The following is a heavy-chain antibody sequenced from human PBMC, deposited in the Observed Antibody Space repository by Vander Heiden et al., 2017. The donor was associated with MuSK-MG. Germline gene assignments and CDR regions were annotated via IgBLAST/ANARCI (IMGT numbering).Heavy chain of an antibody. D-gene: IGHD3-10*02. V-gene: IGHV3-23*01. CDR3: AKDLFAYYAMDV. J-gene: IGHJ6*02. CDR1: GFNFGGNA. Sequence: EVQLLESGGGLVQPGGSLRLSCAASGFNFGGNAMCWVRQSPGKGLEWVSGISHTGDSTHYADSVKGRFTMSRDNSRDTVYLEMNSLRTEDSAVYYCAKDLFAYYAMDVWGQGTTGIVSS. CDR2: ISHTGDST.